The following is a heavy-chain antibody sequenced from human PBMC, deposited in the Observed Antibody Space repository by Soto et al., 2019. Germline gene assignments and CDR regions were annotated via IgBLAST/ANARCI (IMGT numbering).Heavy chain of an antibody. J-gene: IGHJ3*02. D-gene: IGHD3-10*02. V-gene: IGHV3-15*01. CDR2: IKSKTDGGTT. CDR3: TQGIVVLKDTILWSGYAFDI. CDR1: GFTFSNAW. Sequence: GGSLRLSCAASGFTFSNAWMSWVRQAPGKGLEWVGRIKSKTDGGTTDYAAPVKGRFTISRDDSKNTLYLQMNSLKTEDTAVYYCTQGIVVLKDTILWSGYAFDIWGQGTMVAVSS.